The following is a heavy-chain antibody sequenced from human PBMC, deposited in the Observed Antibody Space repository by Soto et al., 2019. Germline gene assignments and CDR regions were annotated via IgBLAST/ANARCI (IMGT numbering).Heavy chain of an antibody. V-gene: IGHV4-30-4*01. CDR3: ARGRSSSGYYYVPRWFDP. CDR2: IYYSGST. J-gene: IGHJ5*02. CDR1: GGSISSGDYY. Sequence: PSETLSLTCTVSGGSISSGDYYWSWIRQPPGKGLEWIGYIYYSGSTYYNPSLKSRVTISVDTSKNQFSLKLSSVTAADTAVYYCARGRSSSGYYYVPRWFDPWGQGTLVTVSS. D-gene: IGHD3-22*01.